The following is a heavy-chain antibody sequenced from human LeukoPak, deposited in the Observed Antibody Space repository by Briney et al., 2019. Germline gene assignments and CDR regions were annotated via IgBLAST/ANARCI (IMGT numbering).Heavy chain of an antibody. CDR2: ISGSSGTI. CDR1: GFAFSRYG. J-gene: IGHJ4*02. D-gene: IGHD2-2*01. Sequence: GGSLRLSCAGSGFAFSRYGMTWVRQAPGKGLEWVSYISGSSGTINYADSVKGRLTISRDNAKNSLFLQMNGLRVEDTAVYFCARDTGYVPGYCSSTSCWSPGDYWGQGTLVTVSS. CDR3: ARDTGYVPGYCSSTSCWSPGDY. V-gene: IGHV3-48*04.